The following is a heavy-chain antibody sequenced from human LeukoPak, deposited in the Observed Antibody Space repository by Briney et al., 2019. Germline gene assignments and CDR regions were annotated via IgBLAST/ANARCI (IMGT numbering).Heavy chain of an antibody. CDR2: ISTSSSYI. V-gene: IGHV3-21*01. CDR3: ARDLGSSDPPDY. J-gene: IGHJ4*02. D-gene: IGHD6-6*01. CDR1: GFTSSSYS. Sequence: GGSLRLSCAASGFTSSSYSMNWVRQAPGKGLEWVSSISTSSSYIYYADSVKGRFTISRDNAKNSLYLQMNSLRAEDTAVYYCARDLGSSDPPDYWGQGTLVTVSS.